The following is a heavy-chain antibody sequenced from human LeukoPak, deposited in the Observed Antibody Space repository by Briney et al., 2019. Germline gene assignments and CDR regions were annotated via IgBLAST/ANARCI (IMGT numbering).Heavy chain of an antibody. V-gene: IGHV1-18*01. CDR3: ARVRYDFWSGYDLFDY. D-gene: IGHD3-3*01. CDR1: GYTFTSYG. Sequence: ASVKVTCKASGYTFTSYGISWVRQAPGQGLEWMGWISAYNGNTNYAQKLQGRVTMTTDTYTSTAYMELRSLRSDDTAVYYCARVRYDFWSGYDLFDYWGQGTLVTVSS. CDR2: ISAYNGNT. J-gene: IGHJ4*02.